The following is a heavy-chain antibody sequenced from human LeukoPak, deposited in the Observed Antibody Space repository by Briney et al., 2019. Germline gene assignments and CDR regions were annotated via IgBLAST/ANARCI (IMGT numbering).Heavy chain of an antibody. V-gene: IGHV3-48*03. CDR3: ASGSLEYYFDY. J-gene: IGHJ4*02. CDR2: ISSSSDII. CDR1: GFTFSSYE. Sequence: GGSLRLSCAASGFTFSSYEMNWVRQAPGKGLEWVSYISSSSDIIYYPDSMKGRFTISRDNAKNSLYLQMNSPRAEDTAVYYCASGSLEYYFDYWGQGILVTVSS. D-gene: IGHD3-3*01.